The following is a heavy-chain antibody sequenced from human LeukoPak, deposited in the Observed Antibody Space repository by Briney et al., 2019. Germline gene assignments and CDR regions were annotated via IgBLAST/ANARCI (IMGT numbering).Heavy chain of an antibody. D-gene: IGHD3-10*01. CDR2: IYYSGST. J-gene: IGHJ4*02. Sequence: SETLSLTCTVSGGSISSYYWSWIRQPPGKGLEWIGYIYYSGSTNYNPSLKSRVTISVDTSKNQFSLKLSSVTAADTAVYYCARHQSGSGIGYWGQGTLVTVSS. CDR1: GGSISSYY. CDR3: ARHQSGSGIGY. V-gene: IGHV4-59*08.